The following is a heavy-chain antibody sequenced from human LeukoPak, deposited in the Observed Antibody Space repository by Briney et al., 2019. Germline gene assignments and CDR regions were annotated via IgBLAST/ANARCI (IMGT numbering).Heavy chain of an antibody. Sequence: GGSLRLSCSASQFTFSYYAMTWVRQAPGKGLEWVSGVSSSGDYTYYANSVKGRFTISRDNSKNTLYLQLSSLRVEDTAVYYCAKEIYAYGSRGFNYWGQGTLVTVSS. J-gene: IGHJ4*02. D-gene: IGHD3-10*01. CDR3: AKEIYAYGSRGFNY. V-gene: IGHV3-23*01. CDR1: QFTFSYYA. CDR2: VSSSGDYT.